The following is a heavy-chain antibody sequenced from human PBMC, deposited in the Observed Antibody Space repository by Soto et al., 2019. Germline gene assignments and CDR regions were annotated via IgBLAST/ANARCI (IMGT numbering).Heavy chain of an antibody. Sequence: SETLSLTCSVSGGSINSYWWSWIRQPAGKGLEWIGRVYSSGTTDYNPSLNSRATLSVETSKNQSSPKLSSVTAADTAVYYCARDIGSYAYGEGYWGQGIQVTVSS. CDR2: VYSSGTT. D-gene: IGHD3-10*01. J-gene: IGHJ4*02. CDR3: ARDIGSYAYGEGY. V-gene: IGHV4-4*07. CDR1: GGSINSYW.